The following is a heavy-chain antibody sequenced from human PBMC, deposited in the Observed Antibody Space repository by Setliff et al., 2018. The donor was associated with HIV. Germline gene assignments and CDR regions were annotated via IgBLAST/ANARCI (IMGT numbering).Heavy chain of an antibody. V-gene: IGHV1-18*01. Sequence: SVKVSCKASGYTFTSYGISWVRQAPGQGLEWMGWINAYNGNTNFAQKLQGRVTMTSDTSTSTAYLELRSLSSDDTAVYYCARANYYDSSGYPLAYFQHWGQGTLVTVPQ. J-gene: IGHJ1*01. CDR1: GYTFTSYG. D-gene: IGHD3-22*01. CDR3: ARANYYDSSGYPLAYFQH. CDR2: INAYNGNT.